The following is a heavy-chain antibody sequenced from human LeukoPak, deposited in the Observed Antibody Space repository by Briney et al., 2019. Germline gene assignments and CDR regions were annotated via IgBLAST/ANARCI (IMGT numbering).Heavy chain of an antibody. Sequence: PGGSLRLSCAASGFTFSNNWMTWVRQAPGKGLEWVANIKEDGSEKYYVDSVKGRFTISRDNAKNSLYLEMNSLRAEDTAVYYCARVALLRYFDWSGHLSGWGQGTLVTVSS. CDR1: GFTFSNNW. D-gene: IGHD3-9*01. J-gene: IGHJ4*02. CDR2: IKEDGSEK. V-gene: IGHV3-7*01. CDR3: ARVALLRYFDWSGHLSG.